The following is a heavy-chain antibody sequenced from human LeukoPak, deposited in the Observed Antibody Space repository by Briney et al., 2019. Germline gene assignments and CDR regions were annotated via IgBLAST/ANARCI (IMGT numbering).Heavy chain of an antibody. D-gene: IGHD3-22*01. V-gene: IGHV3-21*01. CDR2: ISSSSSYI. J-gene: IGHJ6*03. CDR3: ARGSRDSSGYYYWYYYYYYMDV. CDR1: GFTFSSYS. Sequence: GGSLRLSCAASGFTFSSYSMNWVRQAPGKGLEWVSSISSSSSYIYYADSVKGRFTISRDNAKNSLYLQMNSLRAEDTAVYYCARGSRDSSGYYYWYYYYYYMDVWGKGTTVTVSS.